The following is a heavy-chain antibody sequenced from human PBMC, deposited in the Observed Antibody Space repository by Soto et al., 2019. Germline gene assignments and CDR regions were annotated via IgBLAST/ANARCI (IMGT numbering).Heavy chain of an antibody. V-gene: IGHV3-33*01. Sequence: QVQLVESGGGVVQPGRSLRLSCAASGFTFWNYGMHLVRQAPGKGPEWVATIWNNGNRKYYADSVTGRFTISRDNSRNTLYLEMNSLRGEDTAVYYCARAVSTTAVNWFDPWGQGTQVTVSS. CDR1: GFTFWNYG. CDR2: IWNNGNRK. D-gene: IGHD2-2*01. J-gene: IGHJ5*02. CDR3: ARAVSTTAVNWFDP.